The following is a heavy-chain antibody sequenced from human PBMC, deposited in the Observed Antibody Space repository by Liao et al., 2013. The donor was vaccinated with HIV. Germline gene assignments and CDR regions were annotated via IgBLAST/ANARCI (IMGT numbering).Heavy chain of an antibody. CDR3: ARGPYYYYYMDV. V-gene: IGHV4-4*07. CDR1: GGSINAYH. J-gene: IGHJ6*03. CDR2: IYTSGTT. Sequence: QVQLQESGPGLVKPSETLSLSCAVSGGSINAYHWSWIRQPAGKGLEWIGRIYTSGTTNYNPYLKSRVTMSVDTSKNQFSLKLSSVTAADTAVYYCARGPYYYYYMDVWGKGTTVTVSS.